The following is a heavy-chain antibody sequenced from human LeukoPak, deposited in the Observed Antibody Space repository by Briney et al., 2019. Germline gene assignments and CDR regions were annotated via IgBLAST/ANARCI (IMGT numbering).Heavy chain of an antibody. J-gene: IGHJ4*02. V-gene: IGHV1-69*13. CDR1: GYTLTELS. CDR2: IIPIFGTA. CDR3: ARDRIQLSGHFDY. D-gene: IGHD5-18*01. Sequence: ASVKVSCKVSGYTLTELSMHWVRQAPGKGLEWMGGIIPIFGTANYAQKFQGRVTITADESTSTAYMELSSLRSEDTAVYYCARDRIQLSGHFDYWGQGTLVTVSS.